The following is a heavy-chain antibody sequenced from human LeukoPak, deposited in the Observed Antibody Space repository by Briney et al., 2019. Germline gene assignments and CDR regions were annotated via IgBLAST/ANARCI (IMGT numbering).Heavy chain of an antibody. CDR3: ARESDTGKDFDH. V-gene: IGHV1-46*01. CDR2: INPSSGST. J-gene: IGHJ4*02. D-gene: IGHD1-1*01. Sequence: ASVNVSCKASGYTFTYYYMHWVRQAPGQGLEWMGMINPSSGSTSYAQKFQGRVTMTRGTSTSTVYMELSSLRSEDTALYYCARESDTGKDFDHWGQGILVTVSS. CDR1: GYTFTYYY.